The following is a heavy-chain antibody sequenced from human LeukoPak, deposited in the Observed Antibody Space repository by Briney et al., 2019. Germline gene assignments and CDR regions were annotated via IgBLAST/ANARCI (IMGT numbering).Heavy chain of an antibody. CDR1: GGTFSSYA. D-gene: IGHD4-11*01. CDR2: IIPIRGIA. CDR3: ASTADYTDWFDP. J-gene: IGHJ5*02. Sequence: EASVKLSCNASGGTFSSYAISWVRQAPGQGLEWMGRIIPIRGIANYAHKFQGRVTISTDQSTSTAYMELSSLRSEDTAVYYCASTADYTDWFDPWGQGTLVTVSS. V-gene: IGHV1-69*04.